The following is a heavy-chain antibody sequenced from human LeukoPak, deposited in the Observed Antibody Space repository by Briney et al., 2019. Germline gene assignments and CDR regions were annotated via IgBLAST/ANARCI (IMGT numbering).Heavy chain of an antibody. Sequence: GGSLRLSCAAAGFTFSNYWMHWVRQAPGKGLVWVSRIKSDGRTNYADSVKGRFTISRDNAKNTVSLQMNSLRTEDTGVYYCARAPSEIGGYYPEYFRHWGQGTLVSVSS. CDR1: GFTFSNYW. D-gene: IGHD3-22*01. J-gene: IGHJ1*01. V-gene: IGHV3-74*01. CDR2: IKSDGRT. CDR3: ARAPSEIGGYYPEYFRH.